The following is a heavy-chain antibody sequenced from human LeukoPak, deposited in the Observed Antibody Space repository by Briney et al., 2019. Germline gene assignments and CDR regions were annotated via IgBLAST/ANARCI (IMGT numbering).Heavy chain of an antibody. Sequence: PSQTLSLTCTVSGGSISSGGYYWSWIRQHPGKGLEWIGYIYYSRSTYYNPSLKSRVTISVDTSKNQFSLKLSSVTAADTAVYYCARSLYSSSSNFDYWGQGTLVTVSS. CDR1: GGSISSGGYY. J-gene: IGHJ4*02. V-gene: IGHV4-31*03. D-gene: IGHD6-6*01. CDR2: IYYSRST. CDR3: ARSLYSSSSNFDY.